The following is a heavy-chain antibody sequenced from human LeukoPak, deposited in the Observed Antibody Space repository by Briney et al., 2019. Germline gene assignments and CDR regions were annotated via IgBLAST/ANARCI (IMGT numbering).Heavy chain of an antibody. Sequence: GGSLRLSCSASGFTFSSSPMHWVRQAPGKGLEYVSSIDPSGSFVSYADFAKGRFTISRDNWRNTLHLQMNSLTPDDTAIYYCVREMGSGTHYCLEFWGQGALVTVSA. CDR3: VREMGSGTHYCLEF. V-gene: IGHV3-64D*06. CDR1: GFTFSSSP. J-gene: IGHJ4*02. D-gene: IGHD3-10*01. CDR2: IDPSGSFV.